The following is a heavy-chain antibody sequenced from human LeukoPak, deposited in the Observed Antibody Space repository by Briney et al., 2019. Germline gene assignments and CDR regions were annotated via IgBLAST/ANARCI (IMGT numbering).Heavy chain of an antibody. J-gene: IGHJ3*02. CDR3: ARDRSVYSSSWPGDAFDI. V-gene: IGHV1-3*03. CDR2: INAGNGNT. D-gene: IGHD6-13*01. Sequence: GASVKVSCKASGYTFTGYYMHWVRLAPGQGLEWMGWINAGNGNTKYSQEFQGRVTITRDTSASTAYMELSSLRSEDMAVYYCARDRSVYSSSWPGDAFDIWGQGTMVTVSS. CDR1: GYTFTGYY.